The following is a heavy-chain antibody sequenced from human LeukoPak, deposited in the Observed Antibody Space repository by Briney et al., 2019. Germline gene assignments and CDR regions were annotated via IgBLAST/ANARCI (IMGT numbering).Heavy chain of an antibody. V-gene: IGHV1-69*13. Sequence: SVKVSCKASGGTFSSYAISWVRQAPGQGLEWMGGIIPIFGTANYAQKFQGRVTITADESTSTAYMELSSLRSEDTAVYYCARDPWVVRSSSGGLGPREGNYWGQGTLVTVSS. D-gene: IGHD6-6*01. CDR1: GGTFSSYA. J-gene: IGHJ4*02. CDR3: ARDPWVVRSSSGGLGPREGNY. CDR2: IIPIFGTA.